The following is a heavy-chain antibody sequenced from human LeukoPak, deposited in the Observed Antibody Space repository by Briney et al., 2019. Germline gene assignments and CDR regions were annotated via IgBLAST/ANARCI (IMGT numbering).Heavy chain of an antibody. J-gene: IGHJ4*02. CDR2: ISSNGGRT. D-gene: IGHD4-17*01. Sequence: GGSLRLSCSASGFTFSNYAMHWVRHAPGKGLEYASGISSNGGRTDYADSVKGRFTVSRGNSKNTLYLQMSSLRAEDTAVYHCVRSPTTTVTKYYFDLWGQGTLVSVS. CDR3: VRSPTTTVTKYYFDL. CDR1: GFTFSNYA. V-gene: IGHV3-64D*09.